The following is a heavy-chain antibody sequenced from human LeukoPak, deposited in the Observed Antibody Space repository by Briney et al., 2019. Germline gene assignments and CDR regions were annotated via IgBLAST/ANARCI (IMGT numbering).Heavy chain of an antibody. Sequence: PGGSLRLSCTVSGFTFRNWDITWVRQAPGMGLEWVSYISGDSGGTDYADSVEGRFTVSRDNSKNTLYLEINSLRVEDTAVYYCAKWAGSGEHTRTYCGPFYFWGQGILVSASS. J-gene: IGHJ4*02. V-gene: IGHV3-23*01. CDR3: AKWAGSGEHTRTYCGPFYF. CDR1: GFTFRNWD. D-gene: IGHD3-3*01. CDR2: ISGDSGGT.